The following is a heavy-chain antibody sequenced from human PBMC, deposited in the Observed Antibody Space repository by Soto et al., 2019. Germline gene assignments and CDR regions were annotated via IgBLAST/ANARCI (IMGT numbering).Heavy chain of an antibody. D-gene: IGHD3-10*01. J-gene: IGHJ4*02. V-gene: IGHV4-31*03. CDR3: ARVFEPHGSGSYSFDY. Sequence: SETLSLTCTVSGGSISSGGYYWSWIRQHPGKGLEWIGYIYYSGSTYYNPSLKSRVTISVDTSKNQFSLKLSSVTAADTAVYYCARVFEPHGSGSYSFDYWGQGTLVTVSS. CDR2: IYYSGST. CDR1: GGSISSGGYY.